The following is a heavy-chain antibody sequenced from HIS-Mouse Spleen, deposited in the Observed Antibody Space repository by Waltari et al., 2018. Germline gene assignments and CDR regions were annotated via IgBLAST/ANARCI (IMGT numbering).Heavy chain of an antibody. CDR3: ARAPHDADYGVVFDY. CDR1: GFTFSSYS. Sequence: LSCAASGFTFSSYSMHWVRHAPGKGLEWVAVISYDGSNKYYADSVKGRFTISRDNSKNTLYLQMNSLRAEDTAVYYCARAPHDADYGVVFDYWGQGTLVTVSS. D-gene: IGHD4-17*01. V-gene: IGHV3-30*04. CDR2: ISYDGSNK. J-gene: IGHJ4*02.